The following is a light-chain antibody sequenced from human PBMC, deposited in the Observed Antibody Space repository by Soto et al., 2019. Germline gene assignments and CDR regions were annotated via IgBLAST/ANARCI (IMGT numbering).Light chain of an antibody. Sequence: EIVMTQSPATLSVSPGERSTLSCRASQSVSSNLAWYQQQPGQAPRLLIYGASTRATGIPARFSGSGSGTEFTLTISSLQSEDFAVYYCQQYNNWPPTWTXGQGTKVDIK. V-gene: IGKV3-15*01. CDR2: GAS. CDR3: QQYNNWPPTWT. J-gene: IGKJ1*01. CDR1: QSVSSN.